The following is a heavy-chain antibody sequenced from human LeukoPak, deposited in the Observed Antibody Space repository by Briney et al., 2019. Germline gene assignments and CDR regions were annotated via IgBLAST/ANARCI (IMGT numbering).Heavy chain of an antibody. CDR2: INPNSGGT. CDR1: GYTFTGYY. D-gene: IGHD5-18*01. J-gene: IGHJ3*02. Sequence: GASVKVSCKASGYTFTGYYMHWVRQAPGQRLEWMGWINPNSGGTNYAQKFQGWVTMTRDTSISTAYMELSRLRSDDTAVYYCARAGGYSYGDAFDIWGQGTMVTVSS. V-gene: IGHV1-2*04. CDR3: ARAGGYSYGDAFDI.